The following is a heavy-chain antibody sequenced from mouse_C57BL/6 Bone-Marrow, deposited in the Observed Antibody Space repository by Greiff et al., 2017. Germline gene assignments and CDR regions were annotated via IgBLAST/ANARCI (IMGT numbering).Heavy chain of an antibody. D-gene: IGHD1-1*02. CDR3: ARSDWCLYWYFDV. V-gene: IGHV1-80*01. CDR2: IYPGDGDT. J-gene: IGHJ1*03. CDR1: GYAFSSYW. Sequence: QVQLQQSGAELVKPGASVKISCKASGYAFSSYWMNWVKQRPGKGLEWIGQIYPGDGDTNYNGKFKGKATLTADKSSSTAYMQLSSLTSEDSAVYFCARSDWCLYWYFDVWGTGTTVTVSS.